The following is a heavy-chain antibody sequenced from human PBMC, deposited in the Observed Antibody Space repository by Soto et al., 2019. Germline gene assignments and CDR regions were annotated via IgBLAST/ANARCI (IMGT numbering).Heavy chain of an antibody. J-gene: IGHJ4*02. V-gene: IGHV1-69*06. Sequence: QMQLVQSGAEVKKPGSSVKVSCKASGGTLSSFINYPINWVRQAPGQGLEWMGGIVPNVGTVNYAQKFQGRVGITADKSTGTAYMELSSLKSEDTALYYCARRDTSGFLRYFDNWGQGTLVTVSS. D-gene: IGHD3-3*01. CDR2: IVPNVGTV. CDR3: ARRDTSGFLRYFDN. CDR1: GGTLSSFINYP.